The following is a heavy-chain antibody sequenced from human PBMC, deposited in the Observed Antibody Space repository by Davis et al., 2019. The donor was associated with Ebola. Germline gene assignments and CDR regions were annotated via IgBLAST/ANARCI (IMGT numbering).Heavy chain of an antibody. J-gene: IGHJ5*02. CDR3: TTDHSVVGWFDP. CDR2: IKSKTDGGTT. CDR1: GFTFSNAW. V-gene: IGHV3-15*01. Sequence: PGGSLRLSCAASGFTFSNAWMSWVRQAPGKGLEWVGRIKSKTDGGTTDYAAPVKGRFTISRDDSKNTLYLQMNSLKTEDTAVYYCTTDHSVVGWFDPWGQGTLVTVSS. D-gene: IGHD2-21*01.